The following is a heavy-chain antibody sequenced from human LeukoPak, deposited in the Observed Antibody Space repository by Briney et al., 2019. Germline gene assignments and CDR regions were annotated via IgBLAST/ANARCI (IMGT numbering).Heavy chain of an antibody. J-gene: IGHJ3*02. V-gene: IGHV1-2*02. Sequence: ASVTVSCKASGYTFTAYYIHWVRQAPGQGLEWMAWINPNSGGTNYAQKFQGRVTMTRDTSISTAYMDLSRLRSDDTALYYCARAYYYDSNGSDAFDIWGQGTMVTVSS. D-gene: IGHD3-22*01. CDR1: GYTFTAYY. CDR3: ARAYYYDSNGSDAFDI. CDR2: INPNSGGT.